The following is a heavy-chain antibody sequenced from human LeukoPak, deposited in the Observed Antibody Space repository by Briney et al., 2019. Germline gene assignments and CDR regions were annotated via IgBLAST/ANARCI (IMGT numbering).Heavy chain of an antibody. CDR3: ARHEGLAARLIVGGDDAFDI. J-gene: IGHJ3*02. CDR1: GGSISSSSYY. V-gene: IGHV4-39*01. D-gene: IGHD6-6*01. CDR2: IYYSGST. Sequence: PSETLSLTCTVSGGSISSSSYYWGWIRQPPGQGLEWIGSIYYSGSTYYNPSLKSRVTISVDTSKNQFSLKLSSVTAAVTAVYYCARHEGLAARLIVGGDDAFDIWGQGTMVTVSS.